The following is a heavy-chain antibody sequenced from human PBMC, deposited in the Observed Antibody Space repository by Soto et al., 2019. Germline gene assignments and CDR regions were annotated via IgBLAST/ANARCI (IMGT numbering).Heavy chain of an antibody. CDR2: ISGSGGST. Sequence: EVQLLESGGGLVQPGGSLRLSCAASGFTFSSYALSWVRHAPGKGLEWVSAISGSGGSTYYADSVKGRFTISRDNSKNTLYLQMNSLRAEDTAVYYCAKRSGFSHYGMDVWGQGTTVTVSS. D-gene: IGHD3-10*01. V-gene: IGHV3-23*01. CDR1: GFTFSSYA. J-gene: IGHJ6*02. CDR3: AKRSGFSHYGMDV.